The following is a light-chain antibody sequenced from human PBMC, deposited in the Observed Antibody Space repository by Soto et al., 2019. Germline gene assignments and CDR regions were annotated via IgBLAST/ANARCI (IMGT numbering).Light chain of an antibody. CDR2: GAS. CDR3: QQYGSSPIT. V-gene: IGKV3-20*01. J-gene: IGKJ5*01. Sequence: EIVLTQSPCTLSLSPGERGTLSCRASQSVSSSYLAWYQQKPGQAPRLLIYGASSRAIGIPDRLSGSKSGTNFTLTIRRMEPEDVGMYYCQQYGSSPITFGQGTRLEIK. CDR1: QSVSSSY.